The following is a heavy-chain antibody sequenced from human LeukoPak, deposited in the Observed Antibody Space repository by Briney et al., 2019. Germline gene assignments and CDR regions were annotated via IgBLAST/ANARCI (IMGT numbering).Heavy chain of an antibody. CDR1: GFDFRIYW. Sequence: PGGPLRLSCAASGFDFRIYWMHWVRQAPGKGLVWVSRINSDGSGTYADSVKGRFTISRDNANNMLYLQMNSLRADDTAVYYCTRDAQTCHSSGCWKPSDFWGQGALVTVSS. D-gene: IGHD3-22*01. CDR2: INSDGSGT. V-gene: IGHV3-74*01. J-gene: IGHJ4*02. CDR3: TRDAQTCHSSGCWKPSDF.